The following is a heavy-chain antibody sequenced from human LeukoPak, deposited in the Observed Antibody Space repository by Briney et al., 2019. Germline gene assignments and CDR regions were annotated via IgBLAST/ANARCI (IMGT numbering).Heavy chain of an antibody. Sequence: GAVKVSCKASGYTFTSYGISWVGQAPRRGVEGMGWVSAYNGNTTYARKLQGRVTMTTDTSTSTAYMEQRSRRSDDTAVYYCARDPYADLPRDWFDPWGQGTLVTVSS. V-gene: IGHV1-18*01. CDR1: GYTFTSYG. CDR3: ARDPYADLPRDWFDP. CDR2: VSAYNGNT. J-gene: IGHJ5*02. D-gene: IGHD4-17*01.